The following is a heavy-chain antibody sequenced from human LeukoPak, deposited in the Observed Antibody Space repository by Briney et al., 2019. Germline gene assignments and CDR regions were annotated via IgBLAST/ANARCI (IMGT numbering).Heavy chain of an antibody. CDR1: GYTFTGYY. CDR3: ARDYSSSWYLPDY. V-gene: IGHV1-2*02. D-gene: IGHD6-13*01. Sequence: ASVKVSCKASGYTFTGYYMHWVRQAPGKGLEWMGWINPNSGGTNYAQKFQGRVTMTRDTSISTAYMELSRPRSDDTAVYYCARDYSSSWYLPDYWGQGTLVTVSS. CDR2: INPNSGGT. J-gene: IGHJ4*02.